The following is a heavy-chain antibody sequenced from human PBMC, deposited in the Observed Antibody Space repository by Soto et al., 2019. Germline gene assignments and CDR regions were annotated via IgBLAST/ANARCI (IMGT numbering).Heavy chain of an antibody. J-gene: IGHJ5*02. D-gene: IGHD2-2*01. CDR2: ISAVGGNT. CDR1: GFSFSTYA. V-gene: IGHV3-23*01. Sequence: EVQLLESGGGLLQPGGPLRLSCAASGFSFSTYAMSWVRQHPGKGLRWVPGISAVGGNTNYAVSVRGRFTISRANSKDTLYLQITSLRAEDTAFYYCAKHAEYQLVSWFDPWGQGTLVTVSS. CDR3: AKHAEYQLVSWFDP.